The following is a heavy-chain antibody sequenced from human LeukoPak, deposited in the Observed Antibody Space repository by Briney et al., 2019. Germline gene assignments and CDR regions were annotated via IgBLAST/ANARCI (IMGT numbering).Heavy chain of an antibody. CDR1: GGSISSGGYY. D-gene: IGHD3-10*01. CDR2: IYYSGST. Sequence: SETLSLTCTVSGGSISSGGYYWSWIRQHPGKGLEWIGYIYYSGSTYYNPSLKSRVTISVDTSKNQFSLKLSSVTAADTAVYYCGRGGVLWFGELVWFDPWGQGTLVTVSS. V-gene: IGHV4-31*03. J-gene: IGHJ5*02. CDR3: GRGGVLWFGELVWFDP.